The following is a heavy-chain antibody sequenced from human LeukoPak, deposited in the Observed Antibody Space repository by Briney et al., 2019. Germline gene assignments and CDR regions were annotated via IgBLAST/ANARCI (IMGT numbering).Heavy chain of an antibody. Sequence: SETLSLTCAVYGGSFSGYYWSWIRQPPGKGLEWIGEINHSGSTNYNPYLKSRVTISVDTSKNQFSLKLSSVTAAVTAVYYCARGFFWFDPWGRGTLVTVSS. J-gene: IGHJ5*02. CDR1: GGSFSGYY. CDR2: INHSGST. D-gene: IGHD3-3*01. V-gene: IGHV4-34*01. CDR3: ARGFFWFDP.